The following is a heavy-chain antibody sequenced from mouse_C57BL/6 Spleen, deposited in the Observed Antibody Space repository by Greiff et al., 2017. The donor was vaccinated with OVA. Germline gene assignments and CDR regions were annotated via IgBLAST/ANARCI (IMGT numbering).Heavy chain of an antibody. CDR2: INPNNGGT. D-gene: IGHD1-1*01. CDR3: ARYYYGSSYWYFDV. CDR1: GYTFTDYN. J-gene: IGHJ1*03. Sequence: VQLKQSGPELVKPGASVKIPCKASGYTFTDYNMDWVKQSHGKSLEWIGDINPNNGGTIYNQKFKGKATLTVDKSSSTAYMELSSLTSEDTAVYYCARYYYGSSYWYFDVWGTGTTVTVSS. V-gene: IGHV1-18*01.